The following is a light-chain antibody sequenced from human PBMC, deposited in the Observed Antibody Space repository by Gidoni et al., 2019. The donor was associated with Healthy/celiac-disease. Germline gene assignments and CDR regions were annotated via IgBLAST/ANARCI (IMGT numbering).Light chain of an antibody. CDR3: SSYTSSSTQV. CDR1: SSDVGGYNY. Sequence: QSALTQPASVSGSPGQSITISCTGTSSDVGGYNYVSWYQQHPGKAPKLMLYDVSNRPSGVSNRFSGSKSGNTASLTISGLQAEDEADYYCSSYTSSSTQVFGTGTKVTVL. V-gene: IGLV2-14*03. J-gene: IGLJ1*01. CDR2: DVS.